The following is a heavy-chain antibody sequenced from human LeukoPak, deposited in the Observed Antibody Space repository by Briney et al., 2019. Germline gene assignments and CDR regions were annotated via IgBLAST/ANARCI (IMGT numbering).Heavy chain of an antibody. CDR1: GFTFSSYS. CDR3: ARDRGYSYAVDY. V-gene: IGHV3-21*01. D-gene: IGHD5-18*01. J-gene: IGHJ4*02. Sequence: GGSLRLSCAASGFTFSSYSMNWARQAPGKGREWGSSISSSSSYIYYADSVKGRFTISRDNAKYSLYLQMNSLRAEDTAVYYCARDRGYSYAVDYWGQGTLVTVSS. CDR2: ISSSSSYI.